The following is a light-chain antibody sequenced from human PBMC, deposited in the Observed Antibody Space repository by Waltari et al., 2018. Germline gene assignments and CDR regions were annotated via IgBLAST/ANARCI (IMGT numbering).Light chain of an antibody. Sequence: DIQMTQSPSSLSASIGDRVTITCRASQGIRNDLGWFQQKPGKAPRRLIYGASTLQDEVPSRFSGSGSGTDFTLTIVSLQPEDFATYFCLQHNTYPFTFGPGTKVDV. V-gene: IGKV1-17*01. CDR1: QGIRND. CDR3: LQHNTYPFT. CDR2: GAS. J-gene: IGKJ3*01.